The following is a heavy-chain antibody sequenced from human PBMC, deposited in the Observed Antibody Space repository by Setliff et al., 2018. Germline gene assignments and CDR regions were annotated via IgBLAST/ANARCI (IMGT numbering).Heavy chain of an antibody. CDR3: ARDLFFRKIAVAGTFDY. Sequence: ASVKVSCKASGYTFTSYAMHWVRQAPGQRLEWMGWINAGNGNTKYSQKFQGRVTITRDTSASTAYMELSSLRSEDTAVYYCARDLFFRKIAVAGTFDYWGQGTLGTVSS. CDR1: GYTFTSYA. V-gene: IGHV1-3*01. D-gene: IGHD6-19*01. J-gene: IGHJ4*02. CDR2: INAGNGNT.